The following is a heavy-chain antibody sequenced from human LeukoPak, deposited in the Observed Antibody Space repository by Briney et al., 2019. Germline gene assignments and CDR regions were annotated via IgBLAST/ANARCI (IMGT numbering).Heavy chain of an antibody. D-gene: IGHD6-19*01. Sequence: ASVKVSCKASGYTFTGYYMHWVRQAPGQGLEWMGWINPNSGGTNYAQKFQGRVTMTRDTSISTAYMELSRLRSDDTAVYYCAKVPVAGSTYFDYWGQGTLVTVSS. CDR2: INPNSGGT. V-gene: IGHV1-2*02. CDR1: GYTFTGYY. J-gene: IGHJ4*02. CDR3: AKVPVAGSTYFDY.